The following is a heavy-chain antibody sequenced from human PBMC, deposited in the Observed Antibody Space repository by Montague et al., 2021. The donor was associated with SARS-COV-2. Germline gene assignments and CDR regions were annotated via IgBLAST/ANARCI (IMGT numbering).Heavy chain of an antibody. D-gene: IGHD1-26*01. CDR3: ARKGSGRSDLAY. CDR2: CCHTGGT. Sequence: SETLSLTCVGALHCVSADLWWTSDSLTPEHHLPLIVECCHTGGTKYKPSLKSRVSMSVDKSWNQFSLRLTSVTAADTAIYYCARKGSGRSDLAYWGQGTLVTVSS. J-gene: IGHJ4*02. CDR1: LHCVSADLW. V-gene: IGHV4-4*02.